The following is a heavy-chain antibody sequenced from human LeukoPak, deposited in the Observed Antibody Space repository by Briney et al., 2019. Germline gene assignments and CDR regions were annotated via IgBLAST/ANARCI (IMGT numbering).Heavy chain of an antibody. CDR3: ARDKYTIFGVVIDY. J-gene: IGHJ4*02. D-gene: IGHD3-3*01. CDR2: IYTSGST. Sequence: SETLSLTCTVSGGSISSYYWSWIRQPAGKGLGWIGRIYTSGSTNYNPSLKSRVTMSVDTSKNQFSLKLSSVTAADTAVYYCARDKYTIFGVVIDYWGQGTLVTVSS. CDR1: GGSISSYY. V-gene: IGHV4-4*07.